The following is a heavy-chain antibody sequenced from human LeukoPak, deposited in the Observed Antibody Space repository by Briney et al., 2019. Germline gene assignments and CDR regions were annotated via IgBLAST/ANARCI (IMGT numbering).Heavy chain of an antibody. CDR3: ARVFYYYDNGGFVGGFDY. J-gene: IGHJ4*02. V-gene: IGHV3-20*04. CDR1: GFTFDDYG. CDR2: INWNGGST. Sequence: GGSLRLSCAASGFTFDDYGMSWVRQAPGKGLEWVSGINWNGGSTGYADSVKGRFTISRDNPKNSLYLQMNSLRAEDTAVYYCARVFYYYDNGGFVGGFDYWGQGTLVTVSS. D-gene: IGHD3-22*01.